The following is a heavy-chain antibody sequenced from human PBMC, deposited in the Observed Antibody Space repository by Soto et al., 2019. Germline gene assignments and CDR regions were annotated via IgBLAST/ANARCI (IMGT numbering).Heavy chain of an antibody. Sequence: QFQLVQSGAEVKKPGSSVKFSCKASGCTFSSYTISWVRQAPGQGLEWMGRITHILGIANHAQKFQGRVRIAADKSTSQGYMGVNCLRFEDKGVYFCGRDWGWVVATTPYYFDYWGQGTLVTVSS. D-gene: IGHD5-12*01. V-gene: IGHV1-69*08. J-gene: IGHJ4*02. CDR2: ITHILGIA. CDR3: GRDWGWVVATTPYYFDY. CDR1: GCTFSSYT.